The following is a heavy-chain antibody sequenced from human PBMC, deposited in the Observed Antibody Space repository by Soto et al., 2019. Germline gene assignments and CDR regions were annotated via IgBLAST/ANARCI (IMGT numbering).Heavy chain of an antibody. J-gene: IGHJ6*02. V-gene: IGHV3-30*04. CDR2: VSYDGSNK. CDR3: ARDYALYHYYYYYGLDV. CDR1: GFTFTIYS. D-gene: IGHD2-2*01. Sequence: GGSLRLSCAASGFTFTIYSMHWVRQAPGKGLEWVALVSYDGSNKYYADSVKGRFTISRDISKNTLYLQMSSLRAEDTAVYYCARDYALYHYYYYYGLDVWGQGTTVTVSS.